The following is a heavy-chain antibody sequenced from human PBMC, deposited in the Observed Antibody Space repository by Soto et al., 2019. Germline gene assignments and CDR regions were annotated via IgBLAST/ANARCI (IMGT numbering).Heavy chain of an antibody. V-gene: IGHV1-58*02. CDR3: AMEWLLSHYYYYGMDV. D-gene: IGHD3-3*01. CDR2: IVAGSGNT. J-gene: IGHJ6*02. CDR1: GYTFTVYY. Sequence: GASVKVSCKASGYTFTVYYMHWVRQARGQRLEWIGWIVAGSGNTNYAQKFQERVTITRDMSTSTAYMELSSLRSEDTAVYYCAMEWLLSHYYYYGMDVWGQGTTVTVSS.